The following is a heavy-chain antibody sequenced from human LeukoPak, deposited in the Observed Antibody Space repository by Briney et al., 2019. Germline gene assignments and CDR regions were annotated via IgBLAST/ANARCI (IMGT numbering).Heavy chain of an antibody. Sequence: ASVKVSCKASGYTFTSYYMHWVRQAPGQGLEWMGIINPSGGSTSYAQKFQGRVTMTRDMSTSTVYMELSSLRSEDTAVYYCARWVPYDSSGYYFDFWGQGTLVTVSS. CDR1: GYTFTSYY. D-gene: IGHD3-22*01. J-gene: IGHJ4*02. V-gene: IGHV1-46*01. CDR3: ARWVPYDSSGYYFDF. CDR2: INPSGGST.